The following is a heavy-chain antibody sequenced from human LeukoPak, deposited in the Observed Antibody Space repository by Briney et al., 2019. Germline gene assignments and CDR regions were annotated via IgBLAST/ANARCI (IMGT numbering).Heavy chain of an antibody. J-gene: IGHJ5*02. CDR3: ARGALGYCSSTSCFATQFGA. CDR2: ISSNGGST. CDR1: GFTFSSYA. Sequence: GGSLRLSCAASGFTFSSYAMHWVGQAPGKGLEYVSAISSNGGSTYYANSVKGRFTISRDNSKNTLYLQMGSLRAEDMAVYYCARGALGYCSSTSCFATQFGAWGQGTLVTVSS. V-gene: IGHV3-64*01. D-gene: IGHD2-2*01.